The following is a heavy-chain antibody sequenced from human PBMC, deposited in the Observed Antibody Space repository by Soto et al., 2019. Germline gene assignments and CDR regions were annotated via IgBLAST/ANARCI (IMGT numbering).Heavy chain of an antibody. V-gene: IGHV3-23*01. CDR1: GFTFSSYA. D-gene: IGHD2-15*01. CDR2: ISGSGGST. J-gene: IGHJ4*02. Sequence: EVQLLESGGGLVQPGGSLRLSCAASGFTFSSYAMSWVRQAPGQGLEWVSAISGSGGSTYYADSVKGRFTISRDNSKNTLYLQMNSLRAEDTAVYYCARVVDIVVVVAATLDYWGQGTLVTVSS. CDR3: ARVVDIVVVVAATLDY.